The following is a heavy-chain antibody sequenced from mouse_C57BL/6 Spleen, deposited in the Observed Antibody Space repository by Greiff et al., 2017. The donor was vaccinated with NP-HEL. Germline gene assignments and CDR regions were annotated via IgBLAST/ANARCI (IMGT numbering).Heavy chain of an antibody. CDR2: INYDGSST. Sequence: EVMLVESEGGLVQPGSSMKLSCTASGFTFSDYYMAWVRQVPEKGLEWVANINYDGSSTYYLDSLKSRFIISRDNAKNILYLQMSSLKSEDTATYYCARVGGSPYFDYWGQGTTLTVSS. CDR1: GFTFSDYY. J-gene: IGHJ2*01. D-gene: IGHD1-1*02. V-gene: IGHV5-16*01. CDR3: ARVGGSPYFDY.